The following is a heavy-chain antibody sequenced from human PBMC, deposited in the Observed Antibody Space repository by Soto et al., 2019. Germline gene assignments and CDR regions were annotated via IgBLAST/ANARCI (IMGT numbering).Heavy chain of an antibody. D-gene: IGHD3-10*01. J-gene: IGHJ4*02. V-gene: IGHV3-48*02. CDR3: ARDPGQVSMVRGVSYY. CDR1: GFTFSSYG. Sequence: EVQLVESGGGLVQPGGSLRLSCAASGFTFSSYGMNWVRQAPGTGLEWISYISSSSSTTYYADSVRGRFTISRDNARDSLFLQMNILREEDTAVYYCARDPGQVSMVRGVSYYWGQGTLFAVSS. CDR2: ISSSSSTT.